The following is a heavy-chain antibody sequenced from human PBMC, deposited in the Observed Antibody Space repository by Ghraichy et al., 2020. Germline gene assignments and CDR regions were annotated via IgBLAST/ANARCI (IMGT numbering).Heavy chain of an antibody. J-gene: IGHJ4*02. D-gene: IGHD4-23*01. V-gene: IGHV4-39*01. CDR3: ARLQDYGGNSAFWD. CDR1: GGSISSSSYY. Sequence: ESLNISCTVSGGSISSSSYYWGWIRQPPGKGLEWIGSIYYSGSTYYNPSLKSRVTISVDTSKNQFSLKLSSVTAADTAVYYCARLQDYGGNSAFWDWGQGTLVTVSS. CDR2: IYYSGST.